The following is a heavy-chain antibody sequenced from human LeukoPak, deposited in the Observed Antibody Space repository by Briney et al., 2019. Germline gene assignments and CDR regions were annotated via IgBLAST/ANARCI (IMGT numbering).Heavy chain of an antibody. J-gene: IGHJ4*02. D-gene: IGHD6-13*01. CDR3: ARDPPPYSSSWYYFDY. CDR1: GFTFSSYA. V-gene: IGHV3-30*04. Sequence: GGSLRLSCAASGFTFSSYAMHWVRQAPGEGLEWVAVISYDGSNKYYADSVKGRFTISRDNSKNTLYLQMNSLRAEDTAVYYCARDPPPYSSSWYYFDYWGQGTLVTVSS. CDR2: ISYDGSNK.